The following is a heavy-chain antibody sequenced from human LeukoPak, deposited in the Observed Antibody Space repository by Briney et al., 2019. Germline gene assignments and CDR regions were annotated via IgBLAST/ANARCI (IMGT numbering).Heavy chain of an antibody. CDR2: ISGDGSVT. D-gene: IGHD6-6*01. CDR1: GFTLRNYW. Sequence: GGSLRLSCTASGFTLRNYWMHWVRQVPGKRLVWVSRISGDGSVTNYADSVQGRFTISRDNAKNTLYLQIDSLRSEGTAVYYYARYSSSTGGASYYLDYWGHGTLVTVSS. J-gene: IGHJ4*01. CDR3: ARYSSSTGGASYYLDY. V-gene: IGHV3-74*01.